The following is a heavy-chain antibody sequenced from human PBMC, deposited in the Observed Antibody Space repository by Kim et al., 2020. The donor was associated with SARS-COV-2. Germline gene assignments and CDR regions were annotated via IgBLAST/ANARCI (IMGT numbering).Heavy chain of an antibody. V-gene: IGHV3-23*01. Sequence: GGSLRLSCAASGFTFSSYAMSWVRQAPGKGLEWVSAISGSGGSTYYADSVKGRFTISRDNSKNTLYLQMNSLRAEDTAVFYCAKDLGSKWLAVPSGSPPSWGQGTLVTVSS. CDR2: ISGSGGST. CDR1: GFTFSSYA. J-gene: IGHJ5*02. D-gene: IGHD6-19*01. CDR3: AKDLGSKWLAVPSGSPPS.